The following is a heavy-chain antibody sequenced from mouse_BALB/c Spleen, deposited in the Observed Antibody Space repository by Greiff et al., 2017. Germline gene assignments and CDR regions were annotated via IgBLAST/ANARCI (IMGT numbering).Heavy chain of an antibody. D-gene: IGHD2-14*01. CDR1: GFNIKDTY. CDR2: IDPANGNT. V-gene: IGHV14-3*02. Sequence: EVQLVESGAELVKPGASVKLSCTASGFNIKDTYMHWVKQRPEQGLEWIGRIDPANGNTKYDPKFQGKATITADTSSNTAYLQLSSLTSEDTAVYYCARSSRSYYAMDYWGQGTSVTVSS. J-gene: IGHJ4*01. CDR3: ARSSRSYYAMDY.